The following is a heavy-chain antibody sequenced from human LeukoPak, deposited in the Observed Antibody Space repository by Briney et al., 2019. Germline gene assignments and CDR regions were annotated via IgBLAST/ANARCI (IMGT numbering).Heavy chain of an antibody. CDR1: GFTFGDYA. Sequence: GGSLRLSCAASGFTFGDYAMHWVWQAPGKGLEWVSGITWNSRNIGYADSVKGRFTISRDNAKNTLYLQMNSLRDEDTALFYCAKDRVSGFYDFDYWGQGSLVTVSS. CDR2: ITWNSRNI. J-gene: IGHJ4*01. CDR3: AKDRVSGFYDFDY. D-gene: IGHD3-22*01. V-gene: IGHV3-9*01.